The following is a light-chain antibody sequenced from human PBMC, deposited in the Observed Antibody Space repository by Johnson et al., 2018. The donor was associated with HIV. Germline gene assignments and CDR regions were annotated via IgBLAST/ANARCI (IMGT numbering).Light chain of an antibody. CDR3: GTWNSSLSAYV. Sequence: QSVLTQPPSVSAAPGQKITVSCSGSSSNIGNNYVSWYQQLPGTAPKLLIYDNNKRPSGIPDRFSGSKSGTSATLGITGLQTGDDANYYCGTWNSSLSAYVFRTWTKVTVL. J-gene: IGLJ1*01. CDR2: DNN. CDR1: SSNIGNNY. V-gene: IGLV1-51*01.